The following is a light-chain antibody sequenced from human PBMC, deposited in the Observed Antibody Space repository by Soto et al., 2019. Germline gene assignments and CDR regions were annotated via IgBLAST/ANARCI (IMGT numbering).Light chain of an antibody. CDR1: SSDVGSYNL. Sequence: QSVLTQPASVSGSPGQSITISCAGTSSDVGSYNLVSWYQNHPGKAPKLMIYEVSNRPSGVSNRFSGSKSGNTASLTISGLQAEDEADYYCSSYTSSSIPYVFGTGTKVTVL. CDR3: SSYTSSSIPYV. J-gene: IGLJ1*01. V-gene: IGLV2-14*02. CDR2: EVS.